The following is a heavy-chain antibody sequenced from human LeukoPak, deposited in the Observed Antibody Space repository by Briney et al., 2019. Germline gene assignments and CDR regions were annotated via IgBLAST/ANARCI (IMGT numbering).Heavy chain of an antibody. CDR1: GFSISGGYF. V-gene: IGHV4-38-2*01. D-gene: IGHD2-2*01. Sequence: PSETLSLTCAVSGFSISGGYFWAWIRQSPGKGLEWIGSIFHNGITYYNPSLKSRITISVDTSKNQFSLRLSSVTAADTAVYYCARRISTRRGETCSSTSCYFGYWGQGTLVTVSS. CDR2: IFHNGIT. CDR3: ARRISTRRGETCSSTSCYFGY. J-gene: IGHJ4*02.